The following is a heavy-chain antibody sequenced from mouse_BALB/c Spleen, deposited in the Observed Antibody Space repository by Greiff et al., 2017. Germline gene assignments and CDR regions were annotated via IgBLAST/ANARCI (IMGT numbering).Heavy chain of an antibody. V-gene: IGHV5-12-2*01. D-gene: IGHD1-2*01. CDR1: GFTFSSYT. CDR2: ISNGGGST. J-gene: IGHJ2*01. Sequence: EVQLVESGGGLVQPGGSLKLSCAASGFTFSSYTMSWVRQTPEKRLEWVAYISNGGGSTYYPDTVKGRFTISRDNAKNTLYLQMSSLKSEDTAMYYCARHEDYYGYDYWGQGTTLTVSS. CDR3: ARHEDYYGYDY.